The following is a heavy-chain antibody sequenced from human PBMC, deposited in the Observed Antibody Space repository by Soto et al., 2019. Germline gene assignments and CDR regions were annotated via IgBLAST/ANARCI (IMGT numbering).Heavy chain of an antibody. CDR2: ISAYNGNT. CDR3: ARDPRRYSSSATDAFDI. D-gene: IGHD6-6*01. Sequence: QVQLVQSGAEVKKPGASVKVSCKASGYTFTSYGISWVRQAPGQGLEWMGWISAYNGNTNYAQKLQGRVTMTTDTSTSTAYMELRSLRSDDTAVYYCARDPRRYSSSATDAFDICGQGTMVTVSS. CDR1: GYTFTSYG. V-gene: IGHV1-18*01. J-gene: IGHJ3*02.